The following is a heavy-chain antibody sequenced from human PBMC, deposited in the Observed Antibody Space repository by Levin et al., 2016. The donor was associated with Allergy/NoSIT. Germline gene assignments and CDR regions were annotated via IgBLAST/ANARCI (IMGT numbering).Heavy chain of an antibody. D-gene: IGHD4-23*01. Sequence: SETLSLTCTVSGGSISSYYWSWIRQPAGKGLEWIGRIYTSGSTNYNPSLKSRVTMSVGTSKNQFSLKMTSVTAADTAVYYCARYLTTVVTRHRWYFDLWGRGTLVTVSS. V-gene: IGHV4-4*07. CDR1: GGSISSYY. CDR3: ARYLTTVVTRHRWYFDL. J-gene: IGHJ2*01. CDR2: IYTSGST.